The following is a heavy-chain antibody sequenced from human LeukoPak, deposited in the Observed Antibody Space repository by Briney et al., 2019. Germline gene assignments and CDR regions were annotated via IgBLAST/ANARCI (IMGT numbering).Heavy chain of an antibody. V-gene: IGHV4-61*02. J-gene: IGHJ4*02. Sequence: PSQTLSLTCTVSGGSISSGSYYWSWIRQPAGKGLEWIGRIYTSGSTNYNPSLKSRVTISVDTSKNQFSLKLSSVTAADTAVYYCARGYFGSSGYYYRAHGSPSTLFDYWGQGTLVTVSS. CDR2: IYTSGST. D-gene: IGHD3-22*01. CDR3: ARGYFGSSGYYYRAHGSPSTLFDY. CDR1: GGSISSGSYY.